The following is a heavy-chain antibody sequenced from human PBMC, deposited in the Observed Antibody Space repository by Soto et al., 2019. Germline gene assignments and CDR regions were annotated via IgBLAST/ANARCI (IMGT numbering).Heavy chain of an antibody. D-gene: IGHD6-19*01. Sequence: PGGSLRLSCAASGFTFSSYVMHWVRQAPGKGLEWVAVICYDGSNTYYVDSVKGRFTISRDNSQNTLCLQMNSLRAEDTAVHYCSRGLLAAFIAGARTCDYYYGMDDWGQRTTVPVSS. CDR3: SRGLLAAFIAGARTCDYYYGMDD. CDR2: ICYDGSNT. V-gene: IGHV3-33*01. J-gene: IGHJ6*02. CDR1: GFTFSSYV.